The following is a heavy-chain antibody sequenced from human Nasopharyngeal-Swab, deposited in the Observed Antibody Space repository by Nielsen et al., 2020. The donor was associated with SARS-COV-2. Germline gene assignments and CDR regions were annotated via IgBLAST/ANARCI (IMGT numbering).Heavy chain of an antibody. CDR1: GFTVSNSF. D-gene: IGHD5-12*01. J-gene: IGHJ4*02. CDR2: IYSGGAT. CDR3: ARGNSGYDASPFDY. Sequence: GASLQISCAASGFTVSNSFMSWVRQAPGKGLEWVSVIYSGGATHYADSVKGRFTISRDNSKNTLYLQMNSLRAEDTAIYYCARGNSGYDASPFDYWGQGTLVTVSS. V-gene: IGHV3-53*01.